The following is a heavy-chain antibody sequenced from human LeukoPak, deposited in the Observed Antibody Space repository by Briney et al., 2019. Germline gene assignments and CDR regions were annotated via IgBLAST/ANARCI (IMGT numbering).Heavy chain of an antibody. CDR2: INHSGST. D-gene: IGHD3-3*01. CDR1: GGSFSGYY. V-gene: IGHV4-34*01. J-gene: IGHJ4*02. CDR3: ARAWRPTYYDFWSGYGY. Sequence: SETLSLTCAVYGGSFSGYYWSWLRQPPGKGLEWIGEINHSGSTNYNPSLKSRVTISVDTSKNQFSLKLSSVTAADTAVYYCARAWRPTYYDFWSGYGYWGQGTLVTVSS.